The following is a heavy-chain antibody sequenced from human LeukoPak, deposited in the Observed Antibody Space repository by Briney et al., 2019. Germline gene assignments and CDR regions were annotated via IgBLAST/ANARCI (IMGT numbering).Heavy chain of an antibody. CDR3: ANQHSSSSPPVDY. CDR1: GFTFSAYA. V-gene: IGHV3-23*01. CDR2: ISSSGENT. D-gene: IGHD6-13*01. J-gene: IGHJ4*02. Sequence: AGGSLRLSCAASGFTFSAYAMHWVRQSPGKGLEWVSGISSSGENTYYADSVKGRFTISRDNSKSTLCLQMNSLRAEDTAVYYCANQHSSSSPPVDYWGQGTLVTVSS.